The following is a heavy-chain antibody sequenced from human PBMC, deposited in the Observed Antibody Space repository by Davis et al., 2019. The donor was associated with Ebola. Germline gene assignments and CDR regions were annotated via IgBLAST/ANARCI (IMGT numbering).Heavy chain of an antibody. CDR3: ARGGILAAAGFDY. CDR1: GYIFTSYA. CDR2: INPSGGST. V-gene: IGHV1-46*01. Sequence: ASVKVSCKASGYIFTSYAIHWVRQAPGQRLEWMGIINPSGGSTSYAQKFQGRVTMTRDTSTSTVYMELSSLRSEDTAVYYCARGGILAAAGFDYWGQGTLVTVSS. J-gene: IGHJ4*02. D-gene: IGHD6-13*01.